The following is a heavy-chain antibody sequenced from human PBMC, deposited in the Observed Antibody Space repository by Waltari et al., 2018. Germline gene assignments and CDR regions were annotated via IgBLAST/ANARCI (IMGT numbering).Heavy chain of an antibody. CDR2: IYPGDSDP. Sequence: EVQLVQSGAEVKKPGESLKISCKGSGYSFTSYWIGWVRQMPGKGLEWMGIIYPGDSDPRDSPSFQGQVTISADKSISTAYLQWGSLKASDTAMYYCARHRRVPAAIGSMDVWGQGTTVTVSS. CDR1: GYSFTSYW. J-gene: IGHJ6*02. CDR3: ARHRRVPAAIGSMDV. V-gene: IGHV5-51*01. D-gene: IGHD2-2*02.